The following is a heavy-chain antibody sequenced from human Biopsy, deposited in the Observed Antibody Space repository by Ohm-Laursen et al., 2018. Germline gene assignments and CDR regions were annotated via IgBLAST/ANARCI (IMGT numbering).Heavy chain of an antibody. Sequence: TLFLTCTVSGDSISSYYWSWIRQPPGQGLEYIGYIYDRGSTANYNPSLESRVTMSVDMPKNQFSLKLSSVTAADTAIYYCARGMRSSGWPYFDSWGQGTLVTVSS. V-gene: IGHV4-59*01. CDR3: ARGMRSSGWPYFDS. CDR2: IYDRGST. J-gene: IGHJ4*02. CDR1: GDSISSYY. D-gene: IGHD6-19*01.